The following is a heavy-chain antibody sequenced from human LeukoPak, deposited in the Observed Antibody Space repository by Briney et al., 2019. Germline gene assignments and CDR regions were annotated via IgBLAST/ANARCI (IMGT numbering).Heavy chain of an antibody. V-gene: IGHV1-8*01. CDR1: GYTFTNYD. J-gene: IGHJ6*03. CDR3: ARENVVVTAILNYYYYMDV. Sequence: ASVKVSCKASGYTFTNYDINWVRQATGQGLEWMGWMNPNSGNTGYAQKFQGRVTMTRNTSISTAYVELSSLRSEDTAVYYCARENVVVTAILNYYYYMDVWGKGTTVTVSS. D-gene: IGHD2-21*02. CDR2: MNPNSGNT.